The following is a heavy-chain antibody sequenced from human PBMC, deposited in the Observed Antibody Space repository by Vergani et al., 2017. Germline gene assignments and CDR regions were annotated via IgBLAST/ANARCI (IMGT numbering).Heavy chain of an antibody. Sequence: QLQLQESGPGLVKPSETLSLTCTVSGGSISSSSYYWGWIRQPPGKGLEWIGSIYYSGSTYYNPSLKSRVTISVDTSKNQFSLKLSSVTAADTAVYYCARGRYDSSGDLDYWGQGTLVTVSS. CDR3: ARGRYDSSGDLDY. CDR2: IYYSGST. J-gene: IGHJ4*02. CDR1: GGSISSSSYY. V-gene: IGHV4-39*07. D-gene: IGHD3-22*01.